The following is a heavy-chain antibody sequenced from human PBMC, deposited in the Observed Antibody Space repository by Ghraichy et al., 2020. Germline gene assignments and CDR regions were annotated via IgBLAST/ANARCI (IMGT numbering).Heavy chain of an antibody. CDR2: TKNKDQSYTT. J-gene: IGHJ4*02. Sequence: LSLTCAASGFTFSDHYMGWVRQAPGKGLECVGRTKNKDQSYTTEYAASVKGRFIVSRHDSDNSLILQMNSLKTEDTAVYYCIVWLRGRPVWGQGTLVTVSS. V-gene: IGHV3-72*01. CDR3: IVWLRGRPV. CDR1: GFTFSDHY. D-gene: IGHD5-12*01.